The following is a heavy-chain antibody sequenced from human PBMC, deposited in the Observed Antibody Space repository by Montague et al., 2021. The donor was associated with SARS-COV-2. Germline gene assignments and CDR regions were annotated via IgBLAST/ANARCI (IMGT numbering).Heavy chain of an antibody. D-gene: IGHD2-2*01. Sequence: CAISGDRVSINIATWNWIRQSSSRGLEWLGRTYYRSKWYNDYAESVKSRITIDPDTSKHQFSLHLNSVTPEDTAVYYCARIPVGSKYYFDFWGQGTLVTVSS. CDR1: GDRVSINIAT. V-gene: IGHV6-1*01. CDR3: ARIPVGSKYYFDF. CDR2: TYYRSKWYN. J-gene: IGHJ4*02.